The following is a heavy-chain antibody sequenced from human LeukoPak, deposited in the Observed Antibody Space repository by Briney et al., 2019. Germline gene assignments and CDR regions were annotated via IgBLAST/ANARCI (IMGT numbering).Heavy chain of an antibody. J-gene: IGHJ6*03. CDR3: ARDHTAMTKGYYYMDV. D-gene: IGHD5-18*01. CDR1: GFTFSSYS. Sequence: GKSLRLSCVASGFTFSSYSMNWVRQAPGKGLEWVSSISSSSSYIYYADSVKGRFTISRDNAKNSLYLQMNSLRAEDTAVYYCARDHTAMTKGYYYMDVWGKGTTVTVSS. CDR2: ISSSSSYI. V-gene: IGHV3-21*01.